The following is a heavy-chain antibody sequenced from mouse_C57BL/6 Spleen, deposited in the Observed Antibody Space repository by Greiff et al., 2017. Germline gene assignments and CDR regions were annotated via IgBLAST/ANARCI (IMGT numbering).Heavy chain of an antibody. CDR1: GYAFSSSW. Sequence: VQLQQSGPELVKPGASVKISCKASGYAFSSSWMNWVKQRPGKGLEWIGRIYPGDGDTNYNGKFKGKATLTADKSSSTAYMQLSSLTSEDSAVYFCARDYYYGISPFAYWGQGTLVTVSA. J-gene: IGHJ3*01. V-gene: IGHV1-82*01. CDR3: ARDYYYGISPFAY. CDR2: IYPGDGDT. D-gene: IGHD1-1*01.